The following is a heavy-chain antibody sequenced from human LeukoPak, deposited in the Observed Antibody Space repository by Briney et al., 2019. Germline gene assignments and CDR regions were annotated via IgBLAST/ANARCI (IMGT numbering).Heavy chain of an antibody. CDR3: ARSWLLGYCSGGSCSGDAFDI. J-gene: IGHJ3*02. Sequence: GGSLRLSCAASGFTVSSNYMSWVRQAPGKGLEWVSYISSSSSTIYYADSVKGRFTISRDNAKNSLYLQMNSLRAEDTAVYYCARSWLLGYCSGGSCSGDAFDIWGQGTMVTVSS. CDR1: GFTVSSNY. V-gene: IGHV3-48*01. CDR2: ISSSSSTI. D-gene: IGHD2-15*01.